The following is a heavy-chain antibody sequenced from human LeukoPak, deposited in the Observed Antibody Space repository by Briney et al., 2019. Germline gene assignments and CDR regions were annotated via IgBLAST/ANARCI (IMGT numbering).Heavy chain of an antibody. J-gene: IGHJ5*02. D-gene: IGHD3-22*01. CDR1: GYTFTDYY. CDR3: AAADDSSGYRDGFDP. CDR2: VDPEDGVT. Sequence: APLRISCKVSGYTFTDYYMHWVQQAPGKGLEWMGLVDPEDGVTIYAEKFQGRVTITADTSTETAYMELSSIRSQDTAVYYCAAADDSSGYRDGFDPWGQGTLVTVSS. V-gene: IGHV1-69-2*01.